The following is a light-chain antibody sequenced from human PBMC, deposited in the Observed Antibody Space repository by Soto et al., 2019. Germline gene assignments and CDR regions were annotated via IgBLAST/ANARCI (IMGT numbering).Light chain of an antibody. CDR1: SSDIGSYNF. J-gene: IGLJ2*01. CDR3: TSYAGRNFPVV. CDR2: DVT. Sequence: QSALTQPPSASGSPGQSVTISCTGASSDIGSYNFVSWYQQHPDKAPKLLIYDVTHRPSGVPDRFSGSKSGNTASLTVSGLLAEDEADYYCTSYAGRNFPVVFGGGTKLTVL. V-gene: IGLV2-8*01.